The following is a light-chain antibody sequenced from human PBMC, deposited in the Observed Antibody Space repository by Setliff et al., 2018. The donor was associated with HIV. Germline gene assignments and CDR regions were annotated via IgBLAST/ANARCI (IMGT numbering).Light chain of an antibody. CDR2: EVS. CDR3: SSYASTSYASSSSYV. CDR1: SSDVGSYNR. Sequence: QSALAQPPSVSGSPGQSVTISCTGTSSDVGSYNRVAWYQQTPGTAPKLMIYEVSNRPSGVPDRFSGSKSGNTASLTISGLQAEDEADYYCSSYASTSYASSSSYVFGTGTKVTVL. J-gene: IGLJ1*01. V-gene: IGLV2-18*02.